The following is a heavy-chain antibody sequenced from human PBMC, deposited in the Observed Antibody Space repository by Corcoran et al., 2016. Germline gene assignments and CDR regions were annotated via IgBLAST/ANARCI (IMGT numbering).Heavy chain of an antibody. J-gene: IGHJ4*02. V-gene: IGHV4-59*01. CDR1: GGSISSYY. D-gene: IGHD1-26*01. CDR3: ARVPSLYIVGATTNDPAFDY. Sequence: QVQLQESGPGLVKPSETLSLTCTVSGGSISSYYWSWIRQPPGKGLEWIGYIYYSGSTNYNPSLKSRVTISVDTSKNQFSLNLSSVTAADTAVYYSARVPSLYIVGATTNDPAFDYWGQGTLVTVSS. CDR2: IYYSGST.